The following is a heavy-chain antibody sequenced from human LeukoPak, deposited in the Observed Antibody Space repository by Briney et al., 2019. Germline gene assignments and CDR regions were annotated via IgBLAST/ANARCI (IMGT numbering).Heavy chain of an antibody. V-gene: IGHV1-69*13. J-gene: IGHJ4*02. CDR3: ARGGYSSSWYYFDY. Sequence: SVKLSCNVSGGSFSSYSISWVRQAPGQGLEWMGGIIPIVGTANYAQKFQGRVTITVDESTSTASMELSSMRSEDTAVYYCARGGYSSSWYYFDYWGQGTLVTVSS. CDR1: GGSFSSYS. D-gene: IGHD6-13*01. CDR2: IIPIVGTA.